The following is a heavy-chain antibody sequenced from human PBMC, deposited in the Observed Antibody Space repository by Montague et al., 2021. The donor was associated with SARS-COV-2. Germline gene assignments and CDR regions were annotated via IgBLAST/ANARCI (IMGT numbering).Heavy chain of an antibody. D-gene: IGHD2-2*02. CDR3: AKDRQYCSSTSCYNYGYYYYYMDV. Sequence: SLRLSCAASGFTFSSYGIHWVRQAPGKGLEWVAVISYDGSNKYYADSVKGRFTISRDNSKNTLYLQMNSLRAEDTAVYYCAKDRQYCSSTSCYNYGYYYYYMDVWGKGTTVTVSS. V-gene: IGHV3-30*18. CDR2: ISYDGSNK. J-gene: IGHJ6*03. CDR1: GFTFSSYG.